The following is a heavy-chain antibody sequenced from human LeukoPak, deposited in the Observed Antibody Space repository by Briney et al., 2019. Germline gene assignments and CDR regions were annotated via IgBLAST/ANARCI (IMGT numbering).Heavy chain of an antibody. Sequence: GGSLRLSCTASGFAFTSYSMNWVRQAPGKGLEWISYISTTTTTIYYADSVKGRFIISRDDARNSLYLQMNSLRAEDTAVYYCARDRAAPTWYFDLWGRGTLVTVS. CDR1: GFAFTSYS. D-gene: IGHD2-15*01. CDR3: ARDRAAPTWYFDL. V-gene: IGHV3-48*01. J-gene: IGHJ2*01. CDR2: ISTTTTTI.